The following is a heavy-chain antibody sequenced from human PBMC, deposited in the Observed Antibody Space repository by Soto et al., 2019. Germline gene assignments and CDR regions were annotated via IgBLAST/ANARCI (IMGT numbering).Heavy chain of an antibody. J-gene: IGHJ6*02. CDR3: ARAHSSSWYGYYYYGMDV. CDR1: GGSISSSSYY. CDR2: IYYSGST. Sequence: SETLSLTCTVSGGSISSSSYYWGWIRQPPGKGLEWIGSIYYSGSTYYNPSLKSRVTISVDTSKNQFSLKLSSVTAADTAVYYCARAHSSSWYGYYYYGMDVWGQGTTVTVSS. D-gene: IGHD6-13*01. V-gene: IGHV4-39*01.